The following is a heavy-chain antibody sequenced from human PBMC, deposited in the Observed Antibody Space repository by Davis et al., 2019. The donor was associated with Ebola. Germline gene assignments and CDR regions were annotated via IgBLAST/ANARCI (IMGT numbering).Heavy chain of an antibody. J-gene: IGHJ4*02. V-gene: IGHV4-61*01. D-gene: IGHD6-19*01. CDR3: ASTVTFSSGWKFDY. Sequence: MPSETLSLTCTVSGGSISSSSYYWSWIRQPPGKGLEWIGYIYYSGSTNYNPSLKSRVTISVDTSKNQFSLKLSSVTAADTAVYYCASTVTFSSGWKFDYWGQGTLVTVSS. CDR1: GGSISSSSYY. CDR2: IYYSGST.